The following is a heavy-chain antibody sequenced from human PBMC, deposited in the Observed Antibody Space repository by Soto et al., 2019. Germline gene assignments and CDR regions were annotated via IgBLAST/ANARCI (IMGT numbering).Heavy chain of an antibody. CDR1: GFTFSSYS. J-gene: IGHJ3*02. D-gene: IGHD3-3*01. V-gene: IGHV3-21*01. Sequence: EVQLVESGGGLVKPGGSLRLSCAASGFTFSSYSMNWVRQAPGKGLEWVSSISSSSSYIYYADSVKGRFTISRDNAKNSLYLQMNSLRAEDTAVYYGARVGVGWYAFDIWGQGTMVTVSS. CDR2: ISSSSSYI. CDR3: ARVGVGWYAFDI.